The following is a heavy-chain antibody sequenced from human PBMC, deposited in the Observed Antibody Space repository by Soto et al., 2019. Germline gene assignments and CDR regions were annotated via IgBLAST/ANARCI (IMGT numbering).Heavy chain of an antibody. CDR2: INHSGST. D-gene: IGHD3-3*01. CDR1: GGSFSGYY. CDR3: ASTRRYDFWSGYLQNWFDP. J-gene: IGHJ5*02. V-gene: IGHV4-34*01. Sequence: SETLSLTCAVYGGSFSGYYWSWIRQPPGKGLEWIGEINHSGSTNYNPSLKSRVTISVDTSKNQFSLKLSSVTAADTAVYYCASTRRYDFWSGYLQNWFDPWGQGTLVTVSS.